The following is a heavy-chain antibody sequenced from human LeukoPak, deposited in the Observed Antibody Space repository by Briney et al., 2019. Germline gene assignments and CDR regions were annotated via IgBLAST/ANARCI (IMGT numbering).Heavy chain of an antibody. V-gene: IGHV3-7*01. CDR2: IKLDGSDK. D-gene: IGHD3-3*01. CDR3: ARGVRYYDFWSGPEFDY. J-gene: IGHJ4*02. CDR1: GFTFSSYW. Sequence: GGSLRLSCAASGFTFSSYWMNWVRQAPGKGLEWVANIKLDGSDKYYVDSVKGRFTISRDNAKNSLYLQMNSLRAEDTAVYYCARGVRYYDFWSGPEFDYWGQGTLVTVSS.